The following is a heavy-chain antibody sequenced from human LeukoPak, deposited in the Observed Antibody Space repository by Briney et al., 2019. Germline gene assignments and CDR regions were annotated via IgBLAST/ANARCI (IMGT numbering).Heavy chain of an antibody. CDR3: ARLSRVRGVISRYYYMDV. CDR2: INPNSGGT. Sequence: GASVKVSCKASGYTFTGYYMHWVRQAPGQGLEWMGWINPNSGGTNYAQKFQGRVTMTRDTSISTASMELSSLRSEDTAVYYCARLSRVRGVISRYYYMDVWGKGTTVTISS. J-gene: IGHJ6*03. D-gene: IGHD3-10*01. V-gene: IGHV1-2*02. CDR1: GYTFTGYY.